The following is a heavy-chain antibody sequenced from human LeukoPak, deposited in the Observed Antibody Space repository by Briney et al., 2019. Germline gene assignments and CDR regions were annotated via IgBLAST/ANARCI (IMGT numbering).Heavy chain of an antibody. CDR1: EFTFSSYA. D-gene: IGHD3-16*01. CDR3: AKSPWGGVPGNGMDV. J-gene: IGHJ6*02. CDR2: ISGSGGST. V-gene: IGHV3-23*01. Sequence: GGSLRLSCAASEFTFSSYAMSWVRQAPGKGLEWVSTISGSGGSTYYADSVKGRFTISRDNSKNTLYQQMNSLRAEDTAVYYCAKSPWGGVPGNGMDVWGQGTTVTGSS.